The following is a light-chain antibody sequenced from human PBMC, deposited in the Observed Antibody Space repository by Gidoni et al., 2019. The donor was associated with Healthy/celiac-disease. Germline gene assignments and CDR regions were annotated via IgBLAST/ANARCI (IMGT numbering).Light chain of an antibody. J-gene: IGKJ5*01. Sequence: EIVLTQSPGTLSLSPGERATLSCRASQSVSSSYLAWYQQKPGQAPRLLIYGASSRATGIPDRFSGSGSGTDFTLPISRLEPDDFAVYYCQQYGSSPPITFGHGTRLEIK. CDR3: QQYGSSPPIT. V-gene: IGKV3-20*01. CDR1: QSVSSSY. CDR2: GAS.